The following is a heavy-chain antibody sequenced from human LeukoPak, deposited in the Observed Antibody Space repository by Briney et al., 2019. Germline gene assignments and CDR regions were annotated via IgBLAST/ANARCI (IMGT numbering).Heavy chain of an antibody. CDR2: IWYDGSTK. CDR1: GFTFSSYG. CDR3: AKIPPSAP. J-gene: IGHJ5*02. Sequence: GGSLRLSCAASGFTFSSYGMHWVRQAPGTGLEWVAVIWYDGSTKYYADSVKGRFTISRDNSKDRLYLQINSLRAEDTAVYYCAKIPPSAPWGQGTLVTVSS. D-gene: IGHD2-2*02. V-gene: IGHV3-30*02.